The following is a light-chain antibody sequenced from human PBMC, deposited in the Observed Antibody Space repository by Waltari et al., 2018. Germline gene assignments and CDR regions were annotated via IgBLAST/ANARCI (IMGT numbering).Light chain of an antibody. V-gene: IGLV2-14*01. CDR1: SSYVGCHTH. Sequence: QSALTQPASVSGSPGQSITISCTGTSSYVGCHTHVCWYQQHPGKAPKLMIYEVSNRPSGVSNRFSGSKSGNTASLTISGLQAEDEADYYCSSYTTSSTWVFGGGTKLTVL. CDR2: EVS. CDR3: SSYTTSSTWV. J-gene: IGLJ3*02.